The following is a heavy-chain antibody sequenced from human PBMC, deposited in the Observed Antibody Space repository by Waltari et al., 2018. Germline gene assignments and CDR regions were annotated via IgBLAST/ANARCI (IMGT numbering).Heavy chain of an antibody. J-gene: IGHJ4*02. V-gene: IGHV1-2*02. Sequence: QVQLVQSGSEVKKPGASVKVSCKASGYTFTGYYMPWVRQAPGQGLEWMGWINPNSGGTNYAQKFQGRVTMTRDTSISTAYMELSRLRSDDTAVYYCARGGGEYSYGPELDYWGQGTLVTVSS. CDR1: GYTFTGYY. CDR2: INPNSGGT. D-gene: IGHD5-18*01. CDR3: ARGGGEYSYGPELDY.